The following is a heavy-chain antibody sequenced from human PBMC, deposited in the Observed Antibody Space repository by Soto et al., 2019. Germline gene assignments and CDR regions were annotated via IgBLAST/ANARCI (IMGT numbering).Heavy chain of an antibody. Sequence: EVQLVESGGGLVKPGGSLRLSCAASGFTFSSYSMNWVRQAPGKGLEWVSSISSSSSYIYYADSVKGRFTISRDNAKNSLYLQMNSLRAEDTAVYYCARDPSGHFWSGYYVVGRWFDPWGQGTLVTVSS. CDR1: GFTFSSYS. CDR3: ARDPSGHFWSGYYVVGRWFDP. V-gene: IGHV3-21*01. J-gene: IGHJ5*02. D-gene: IGHD3-3*02. CDR2: ISSSSSYI.